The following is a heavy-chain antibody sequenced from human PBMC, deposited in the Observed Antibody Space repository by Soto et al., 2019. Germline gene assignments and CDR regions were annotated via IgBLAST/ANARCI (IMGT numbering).Heavy chain of an antibody. CDR1: GGSISTYY. V-gene: IGHV4-59*01. CDR3: ARDRQHTYGNCFDP. CDR2: VYNSGST. J-gene: IGHJ5*01. D-gene: IGHD4-17*01. Sequence: SETLSLTCTVSGGSISTYYWSWIRQPPGKGLEWIGYVYNSGSTKYNPSLKSRVTIWESTSKNQVSLRLTSVTAADTAVYYCARDRQHTYGNCFDPWGQGTLVTVSS.